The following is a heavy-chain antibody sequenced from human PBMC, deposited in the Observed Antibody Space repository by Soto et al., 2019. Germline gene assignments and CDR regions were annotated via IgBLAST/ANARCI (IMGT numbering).Heavy chain of an antibody. Sequence: ASVKVSCKASGGTFSSYAISWVRQAPGQGLEWMGGIIPIFGTANYAQKFQGRVTITADESTSTAYMELSSLRSEDTAVYYCASRELDWLPNQPYYYYYGTDVWGQGTTVTVSS. CDR2: IIPIFGTA. J-gene: IGHJ6*02. D-gene: IGHD3-3*01. V-gene: IGHV1-69*13. CDR1: GGTFSSYA. CDR3: ASRELDWLPNQPYYYYYGTDV.